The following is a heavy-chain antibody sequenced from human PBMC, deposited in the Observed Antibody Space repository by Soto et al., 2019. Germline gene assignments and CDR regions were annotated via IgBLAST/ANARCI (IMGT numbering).Heavy chain of an antibody. J-gene: IGHJ4*02. CDR1: GGSISSYY. D-gene: IGHD3-10*01. V-gene: IGHV4-59*01. CDR2: IYYSGST. Sequence: SETLSLTCTVSGGSISSYYWSWIRQPPGKGLEWIGYIYYSGSTNYNPSLKSRVTISVDTSKNQFSLKLSSVTAADTAVYYYARAGFSYGHLLFWGQGIRVTVSS. CDR3: ARAGFSYGHLLF.